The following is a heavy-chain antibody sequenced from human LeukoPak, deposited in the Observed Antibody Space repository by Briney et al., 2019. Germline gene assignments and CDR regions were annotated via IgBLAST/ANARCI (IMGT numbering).Heavy chain of an antibody. V-gene: IGHV3-7*01. CDR2: IKQDGSET. CDR3: ARDSSMGYSSSWYGWNWFDP. J-gene: IGHJ5*02. CDR1: GFTFSSYW. Sequence: GGSLRLSCAASGFTFSSYWMSWVRQAPGKGLEWVSNIKQDGSETYYVDSVKGRFTISRDNAKTSLYLQMNSLRAEDTAVYYCARDSSMGYSSSWYGWNWFDPWGQGTLVTVSS. D-gene: IGHD6-13*01.